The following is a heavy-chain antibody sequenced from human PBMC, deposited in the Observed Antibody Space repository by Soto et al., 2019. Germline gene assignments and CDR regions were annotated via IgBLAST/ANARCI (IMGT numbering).Heavy chain of an antibody. CDR1: GLTFSSYW. Sequence: EVQLAESGGGLVQPGGSLRLSCAASGLTFSSYWMYWVRQAPGKGLVYVSRINNDGSGTTYADSVKGRFTISRDNAKHTLYLQMHSLRAEDTALYYFARGGDNHAFDIWGQGTMVTGSS. CDR2: INNDGSGT. CDR3: ARGGDNHAFDI. J-gene: IGHJ3*02. D-gene: IGHD1-1*01. V-gene: IGHV3-74*03.